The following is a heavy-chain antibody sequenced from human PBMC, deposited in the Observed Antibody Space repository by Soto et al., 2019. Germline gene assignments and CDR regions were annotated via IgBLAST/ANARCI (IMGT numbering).Heavy chain of an antibody. CDR2: IYYSGST. CDR3: ARVRGYSYGNDAFDI. V-gene: IGHV4-30-4*01. CDR1: GGSISSGDYY. J-gene: IGHJ3*02. Sequence: SETLSLTCTVSGGSISSGDYYWSWIRQPPGKGLEWIGYIYYSGSTYYNPSLKSRVTISVDTSKNQFSLKLSSVTAADTAVYYCARVRGYSYGNDAFDIWGQGTMVTVSS. D-gene: IGHD5-18*01.